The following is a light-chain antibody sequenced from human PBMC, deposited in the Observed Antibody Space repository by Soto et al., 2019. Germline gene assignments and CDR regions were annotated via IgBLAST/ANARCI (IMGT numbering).Light chain of an antibody. Sequence: IQMTQSPSSLSASVGDEVTITCRASQTIMTYLNWYQLKPGKPPRLLIYAAPSLQSGVPSRFSGSGSGTDFTLTISSLQPEDFATYSCQQSYNSPQTFGRGTKVDIK. CDR3: QQSYNSPQT. CDR2: AAP. J-gene: IGKJ1*01. V-gene: IGKV1-39*01. CDR1: QTIMTY.